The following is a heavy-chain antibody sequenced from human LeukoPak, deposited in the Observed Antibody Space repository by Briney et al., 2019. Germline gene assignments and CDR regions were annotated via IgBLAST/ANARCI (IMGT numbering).Heavy chain of an antibody. CDR2: ISSDSFYI. CDR1: GFTFSSYT. J-gene: IGHJ3*01. CDR3: ARRKYDCSGGSCYGFAFDL. D-gene: IGHD2-15*01. Sequence: GGSLRLSCAASGFTFSSYTMNWVRQAPGKGLEWVSAISSDSFYIYYADSVKGRFTVSRDNAKSSLYLQMNGLRAEDTALYYCARRKYDCSGGSCYGFAFDLWGQGTMVTVSS. V-gene: IGHV3-21*01.